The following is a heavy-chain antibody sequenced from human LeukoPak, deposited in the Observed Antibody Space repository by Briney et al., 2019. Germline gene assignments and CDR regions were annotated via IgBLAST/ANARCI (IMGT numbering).Heavy chain of an antibody. V-gene: IGHV3-30*02. CDR3: AREAAAGTFYYYYYMDV. CDR1: GFTFSSCG. J-gene: IGHJ6*03. Sequence: GGSLRLSCAASGFTFSSCGMHWVRQAPGKGLEWVAFIRYDGSNKYYADSVKGRFTISRDNAKNTLYLQMNSLRAEDTAVYYCAREAAAGTFYYYYYMDVWGKGTTVTVSS. D-gene: IGHD6-13*01. CDR2: IRYDGSNK.